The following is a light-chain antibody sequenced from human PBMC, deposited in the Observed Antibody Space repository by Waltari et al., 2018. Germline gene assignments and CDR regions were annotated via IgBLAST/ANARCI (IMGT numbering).Light chain of an antibody. Sequence: DIQLTQSPSFLSASVGDRVTITCRASQGISSYLAWYQQKPGKAPKLLIYAASTLQSGVPSRFSGSGSGTEITLTISSLQPEDFATYYCQQLNSYPPGLTFGGGTKVEIK. J-gene: IGKJ4*01. V-gene: IGKV1-9*01. CDR2: AAS. CDR3: QQLNSYPPGLT. CDR1: QGISSY.